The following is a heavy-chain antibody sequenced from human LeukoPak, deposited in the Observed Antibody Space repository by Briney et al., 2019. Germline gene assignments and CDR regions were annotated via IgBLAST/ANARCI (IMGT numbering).Heavy chain of an antibody. Sequence: GGSLRPSCAASGFTFSSYAMSWVRQAPGKGLEWVSAISGSGGSTYYADSVKGRFTISRDNSKNTPYLQMNSLRAEDTAVYYCAKKIEMATISHFDYWGQGTLVTVSS. D-gene: IGHD5-24*01. V-gene: IGHV3-23*01. CDR3: AKKIEMATISHFDY. CDR2: ISGSGGST. CDR1: GFTFSSYA. J-gene: IGHJ4*02.